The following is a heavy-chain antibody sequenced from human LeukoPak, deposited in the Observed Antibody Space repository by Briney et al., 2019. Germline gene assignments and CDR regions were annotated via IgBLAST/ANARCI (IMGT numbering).Heavy chain of an antibody. Sequence: QSGGSLRLSCAASGFTFSSYGMHWVRQAPGKGLEWVAVISYDGSNKYYADSVKGRFTISRDNSKNTLYLQMNSLRAEDTAVYYCARGGEYDSSGYYGGWGQGTLVTVSS. D-gene: IGHD3-22*01. J-gene: IGHJ4*02. CDR1: GFTFSSYG. V-gene: IGHV3-30*03. CDR3: ARGGEYDSSGYYGG. CDR2: ISYDGSNK.